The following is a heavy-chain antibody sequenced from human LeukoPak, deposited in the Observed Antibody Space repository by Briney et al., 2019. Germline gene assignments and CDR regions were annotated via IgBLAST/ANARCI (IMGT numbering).Heavy chain of an antibody. V-gene: IGHV3-9*01. D-gene: IGHD1-26*01. CDR3: AKDGRFSGSPYFYYMDV. J-gene: IGHJ6*03. CDR1: GFTFGDYP. Sequence: SLRLSCVASGFTFGDYPMHWVRQVPGKGLEWVSGINWNGSSIGYADSVKGRFTISRDNAKNSLYLQMNSLRAEDTALYYCAKDGRFSGSPYFYYMDVWGKGTTITVS. CDR2: INWNGSSI.